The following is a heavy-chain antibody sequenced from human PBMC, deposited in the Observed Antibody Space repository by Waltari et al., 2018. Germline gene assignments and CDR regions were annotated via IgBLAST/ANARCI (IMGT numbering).Heavy chain of an antibody. CDR2: IEPENGET. Sequence: EVQLVQSGAEVKQPGATVKISCKASGYTFIDYFMHWVQQAPGKGLEWVGRIEPENGETVYAEKCQGRVTITADTSTDTSYLELSSLRSDDTAVYYCARIGHGYSYADYYMDLWGKGTTVTVSS. J-gene: IGHJ6*03. CDR3: ARIGHGYSYADYYMDL. V-gene: IGHV1-69-2*01. D-gene: IGHD5-18*01. CDR1: GYTFIDYF.